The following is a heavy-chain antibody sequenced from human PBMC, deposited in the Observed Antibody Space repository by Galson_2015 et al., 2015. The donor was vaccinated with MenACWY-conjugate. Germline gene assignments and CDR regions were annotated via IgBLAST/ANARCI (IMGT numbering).Heavy chain of an antibody. Sequence: SLRLSCAASGFSLSHYWMSWVRQAPGKGLEWVANIEEDGSERYYVDSVKGRFTISRDNAKNSLFLQMNSLRAEDTAVYYCARPVRVRLNVSPYYFDNWGQGTLVTVSS. D-gene: IGHD3-16*01. CDR2: IEEDGSER. CDR1: GFSLSHYW. V-gene: IGHV3-7*03. J-gene: IGHJ4*02. CDR3: ARPVRVRLNVSPYYFDN.